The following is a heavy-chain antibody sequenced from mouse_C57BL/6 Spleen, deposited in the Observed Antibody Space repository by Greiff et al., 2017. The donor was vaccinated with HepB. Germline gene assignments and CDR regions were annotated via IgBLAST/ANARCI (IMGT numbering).Heavy chain of an antibody. D-gene: IGHD2-10*01. CDR3: ARTYWGYFDV. CDR1: GFTFTDYY. Sequence: CEASGFTFTDYYMSWVRQPPGKALEWLGFIRNKANGYTTEYSASVKGRFTISRDNSQSILYLQMNALRAEDSATYYCARTYWGYFDVWGTGTTVTVSS. CDR2: IRNKANGYTT. J-gene: IGHJ1*03. V-gene: IGHV7-3*01.